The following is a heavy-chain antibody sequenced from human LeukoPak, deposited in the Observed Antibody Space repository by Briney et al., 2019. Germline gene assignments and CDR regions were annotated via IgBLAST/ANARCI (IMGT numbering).Heavy chain of an antibody. CDR2: INPNSGGT. CDR1: GYTFTGYY. Sequence: GASVKVSCKASGYTFTGYYMHWVRQAPGQGLEWMGWINPNSGGTNYAQKFQGRVTMTRDTSISTAYMELSRLRSDDTAVYYCARDYYDSSGYTNWSDPWGQGTLVTVSS. CDR3: ARDYYDSSGYTNWSDP. J-gene: IGHJ5*02. D-gene: IGHD3-22*01. V-gene: IGHV1-2*02.